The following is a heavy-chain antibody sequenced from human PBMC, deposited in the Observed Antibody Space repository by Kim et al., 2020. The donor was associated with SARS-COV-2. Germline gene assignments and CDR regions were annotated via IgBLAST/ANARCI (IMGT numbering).Heavy chain of an antibody. V-gene: IGHV4-59*01. J-gene: IGHJ6*02. CDR3: AGDGGLRLRVGELSLRYYGVDV. CDR2: IYYSGST. CDR1: GGSISSYY. D-gene: IGHD3-16*02. Sequence: SETLSLTCTVSGGSISSYYWSWIRQPPGKGLERIGYIYYSGSTNYNPSLKSRVTISVDTSKNQFSLKLSSVTAADTAVYYCAGDGGLRLRVGELSLRYYGVDVWGQGTTVTVSS.